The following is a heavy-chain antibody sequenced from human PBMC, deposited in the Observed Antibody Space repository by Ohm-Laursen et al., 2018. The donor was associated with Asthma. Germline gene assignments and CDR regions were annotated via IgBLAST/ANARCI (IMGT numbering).Heavy chain of an antibody. CDR3: AKETYYYDGSGYYLAY. V-gene: IGHV3-30*18. D-gene: IGHD3-22*01. CDR1: GFTFSSYG. J-gene: IGHJ4*02. CDR2: ISYDGSNK. Sequence: SLRLSCAASGFTFSSYGMHWVRQAPGKGLEWVAVISYDGSNKYYADSVKGRFTISRDNSKNTLYLQMNSLRAEDTAVYYCAKETYYYDGSGYYLAYWGQGTLVTVSS.